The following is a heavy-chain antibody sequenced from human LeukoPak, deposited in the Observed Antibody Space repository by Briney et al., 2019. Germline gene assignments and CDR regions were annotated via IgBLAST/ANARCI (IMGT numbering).Heavy chain of an antibody. CDR3: AAGDSSGYYSGAEYFQH. J-gene: IGHJ1*01. Sequence: SETLSLTCTVSGGSISSGGYYWSWIRQHPGKGLEWIGYIYYSGSTYHNPSLKSRVTISVDTSKNQFSLKLSSVTAADTAVYYCAAGDSSGYYSGAEYFQHWGQGTLVTVSS. V-gene: IGHV4-31*03. D-gene: IGHD3-22*01. CDR2: IYYSGST. CDR1: GGSISSGGYY.